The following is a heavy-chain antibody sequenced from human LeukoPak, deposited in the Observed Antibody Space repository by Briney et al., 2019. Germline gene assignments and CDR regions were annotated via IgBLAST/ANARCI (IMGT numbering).Heavy chain of an antibody. V-gene: IGHV2-70*04. CDR2: IDWDDDK. CDR1: GFSLSTSGMR. D-gene: IGHD1-26*01. CDR3: AQIRNGGSYYWFDP. Sequence: SGPTPVKPTQTLTLTCTFSGFSLSTSGMRVSWIRQPPGKALEWLARIDWDDDKFYSTSLKTRLTISTDTSKNQVVLTMTNMDTVDTATYYCAQIRNGGSYYWFDPWGQGTLVTVSS. J-gene: IGHJ5*02.